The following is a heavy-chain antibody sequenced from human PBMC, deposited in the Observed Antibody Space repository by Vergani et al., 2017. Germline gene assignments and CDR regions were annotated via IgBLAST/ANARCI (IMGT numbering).Heavy chain of an antibody. V-gene: IGHV4-34*01. Sequence: QVQLQQWGAGLLKPSETLSLTCAVYGGSFSGYYWSWIRQPPGKGLEWIGEINHSGSTNYNPSLKSRVTISVDTSKNQFSLKLSSVTAADTAVYYCARAGAIYDFWSGYSGSAKHFDYWGQGTLVTVSS. CDR2: INHSGST. CDR3: ARAGAIYDFWSGYSGSAKHFDY. D-gene: IGHD3-3*01. J-gene: IGHJ4*02. CDR1: GGSFSGYY.